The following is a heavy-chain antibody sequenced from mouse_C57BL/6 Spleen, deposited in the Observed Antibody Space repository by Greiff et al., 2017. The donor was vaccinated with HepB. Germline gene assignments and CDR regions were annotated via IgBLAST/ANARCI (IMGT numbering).Heavy chain of an antibody. V-gene: IGHV3-6*01. CDR1: GYSITSGYY. Sequence: EVQLVESGPGLVKPSQSLSLTCSVTGYSITSGYYWNWIRQFPGNKLEWMGYISYDGSNNYNPSLKNRISITRDTSKNQFFLKLNSVTTEDTATYYCARRYYGSSYYAMDYWGQGTSVTVSS. CDR2: ISYDGSN. D-gene: IGHD1-1*01. J-gene: IGHJ4*01. CDR3: ARRYYGSSYYAMDY.